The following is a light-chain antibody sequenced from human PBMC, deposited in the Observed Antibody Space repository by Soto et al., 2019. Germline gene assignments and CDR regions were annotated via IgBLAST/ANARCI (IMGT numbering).Light chain of an antibody. J-gene: IGKJ5*01. CDR1: QSVSGY. CDR3: QQYGSSPPIT. CDR2: DGS. Sequence: EIVLTQSPATLSLSPGERATLSCRASQSVSGYLAWYQQKPGQAPRLLIYDGSHRATGIPARFSGSGSGTDFTLTISRLEPEDFAVYYCQQYGSSPPITVGQGTRLEIK. V-gene: IGKV3-20*01.